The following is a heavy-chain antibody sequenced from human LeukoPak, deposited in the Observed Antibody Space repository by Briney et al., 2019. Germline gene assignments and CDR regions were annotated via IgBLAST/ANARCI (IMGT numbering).Heavy chain of an antibody. D-gene: IGHD3-3*01. CDR1: GFTFSSYA. CDR2: ISYDGSNK. Sequence: GGSLRLSCAASGFTFSSYAMHWVRQAPGKGLEWVAVISYDGSNKYYADSVKGRFTISRDNSKNTLYLQMNSLRAEDTAVYYCATLQYDLWSGYFPYYYYYMDVWGKGTTVTVSS. V-gene: IGHV3-30*01. CDR3: ATLQYDLWSGYFPYYYYYMDV. J-gene: IGHJ6*03.